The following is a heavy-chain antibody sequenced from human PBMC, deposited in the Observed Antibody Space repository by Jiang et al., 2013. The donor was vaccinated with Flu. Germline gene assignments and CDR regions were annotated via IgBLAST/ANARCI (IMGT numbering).Heavy chain of an antibody. D-gene: IGHD3-22*01. J-gene: IGHJ4*02. Sequence: VQLLESGGGVVQPERSLRLSCAASGFSFSSYAMHWVRQAPGKGLEWVSVISYDGSNKYYADSVKGRFTISRDNSKNTLYLQMNSLRAEDTAVYYCARGHYYYDSSGYSNYFDYWGQGTLVTVSS. CDR3: ARGHYYYDSSGYSNYFDY. CDR1: GFSFSSYA. V-gene: IGHV3-30*04. CDR2: ISYDGSNK.